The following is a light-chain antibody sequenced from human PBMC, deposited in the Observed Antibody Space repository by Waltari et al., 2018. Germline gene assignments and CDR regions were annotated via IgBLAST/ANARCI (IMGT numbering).Light chain of an antibody. Sequence: ESVLSQSPGTLSLSPAERAILSCRASQSVSRSLAWYQQKPGQAPRLLIYGASSRATGVPDRFSGSGSGTDFSLTISRLEPEDFAVYYCQHYVRLPVSFGQGTKVEIK. J-gene: IGKJ1*01. CDR2: GAS. CDR3: QHYVRLPVS. V-gene: IGKV3-20*01. CDR1: QSVSRS.